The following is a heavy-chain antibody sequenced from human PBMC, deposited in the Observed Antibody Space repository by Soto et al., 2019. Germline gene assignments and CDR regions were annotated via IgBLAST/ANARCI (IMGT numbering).Heavy chain of an antibody. CDR2: ISYDGSNK. CDR3: AKSRSKTVTLGFDY. D-gene: IGHD4-17*01. J-gene: IGHJ4*02. V-gene: IGHV3-30*18. Sequence: QVQLEESGGGVVQPGRSLRLSCAASGFTFSSYGMHWVRQAPGKGLEWVAVISYDGSNKYYADSVKGRFTISRDNSKNTLYLQMNSLRAEDTAVYYCAKSRSKTVTLGFDYWGQGTLVTVSS. CDR1: GFTFSSYG.